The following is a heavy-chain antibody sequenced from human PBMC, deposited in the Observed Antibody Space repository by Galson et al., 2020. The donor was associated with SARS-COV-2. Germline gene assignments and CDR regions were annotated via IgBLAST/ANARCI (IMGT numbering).Heavy chain of an antibody. V-gene: IGHV4-34*01. D-gene: IGHD6-13*01. CDR3: ARRIAAADHYYFDY. Sequence: SETLSLTCAVYGGSFSGYDWSWFRPPPGKGLEWIGEIDLSGSTNYNPSLKSRVTMSVDTSKNQFSLRLSSVTAADTAVYYCARRIAAADHYYFDYWGQGTLVTVSS. J-gene: IGHJ4*02. CDR1: GGSFSGYD. CDR2: IDLSGST.